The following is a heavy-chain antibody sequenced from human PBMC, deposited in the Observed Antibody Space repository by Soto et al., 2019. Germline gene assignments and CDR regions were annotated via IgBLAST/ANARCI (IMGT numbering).Heavy chain of an antibody. J-gene: IGHJ4*02. D-gene: IGHD3-22*01. CDR1: GYTFTDYY. CDR2: INPISGGT. Sequence: ASVKVSCKASGYTFTDYYIHWVRQAPGQGLEWMGWINPISGGTNNAQKFQGRVTVTRDTSITTSYMELSSLTSDDTAVYYCARAPPYYYNSSGYYNAHFDLWGQGTLVTVSS. CDR3: ARAPPYYYNSSGYYNAHFDL. V-gene: IGHV1-2*02.